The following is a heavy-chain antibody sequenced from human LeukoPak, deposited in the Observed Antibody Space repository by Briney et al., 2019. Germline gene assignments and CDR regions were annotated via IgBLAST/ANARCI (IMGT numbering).Heavy chain of an antibody. CDR1: GYTFTSYW. CDR3: ARGYYYDSSGYPDY. D-gene: IGHD3-22*01. CDR2: IYPGDSDT. J-gene: IGHJ4*02. Sequence: GESLKISCKGSGYTFTSYWIGWVRQMPGKGLEWMGFIYPGDSDTRYSPSFQGQVTISADKSINTANLQWSTLKASDTAMYYCARGYYYDSSGYPDYWGQGTLVTVSS. V-gene: IGHV5-51*01.